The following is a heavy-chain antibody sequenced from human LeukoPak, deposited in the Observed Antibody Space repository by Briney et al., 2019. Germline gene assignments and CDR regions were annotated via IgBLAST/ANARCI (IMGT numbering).Heavy chain of an antibody. CDR3: ARDLSNYDDY. V-gene: IGHV1-46*01. CDR1: GYTFTSNY. J-gene: IGHJ4*02. CDR2: ICPRDGST. Sequence: ASVKVSCKASGYTFTSNYIHWVRQAPGQGLEWMGMICPRDGSTSYAQKFQGRVTATRDTSTSTVHMELSGLRSEDTAVYYCARDLSNYDDYWGQGTLVTVSS.